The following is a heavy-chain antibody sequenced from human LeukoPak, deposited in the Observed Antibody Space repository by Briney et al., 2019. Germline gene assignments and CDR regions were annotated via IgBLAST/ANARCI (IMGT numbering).Heavy chain of an antibody. CDR2: ISAYNGNT. CDR3: ARLHYYGLTGWFDP. V-gene: IGHV1-18*01. J-gene: IGHJ5*02. CDR1: GYTFTNYG. Sequence: GASVKVSCKASGYTFTNYGISWVRQAPGEGLEWMGWISAYNGNTNYAQKLQGRVTMTTDTSTSTAYMELRSLRSDDTAVYYCARLHYYGLTGWFDPWGQGTLVTVSS. D-gene: IGHD3-10*01.